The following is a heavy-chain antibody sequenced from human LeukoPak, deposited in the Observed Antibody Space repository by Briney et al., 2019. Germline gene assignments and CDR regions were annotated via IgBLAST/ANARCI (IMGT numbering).Heavy chain of an antibody. CDR1: DDSISNNNYY. CDR2: IYYSGTT. D-gene: IGHD1-14*01. Sequence: PSETLSLTCTVSDDSISNNNYYWGWIRQPPGKGLEWIGSIYYSGTTYNNPSLKSRVTIFVDTFKNQSSLTLNSVTAADPAVYYCARHSVRYPDAFDIWGQGTMVTVSS. CDR3: ARHSVRYPDAFDI. V-gene: IGHV4-39*01. J-gene: IGHJ3*02.